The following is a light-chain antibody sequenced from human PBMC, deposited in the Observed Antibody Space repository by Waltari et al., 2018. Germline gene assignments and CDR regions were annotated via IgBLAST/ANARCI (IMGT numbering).Light chain of an antibody. Sequence: DIQLTQSPSFLSASVGDRVTITCRASQGISSYLAWSQHNPGKAPKLLIYDASTLRSGVPSRFSGSGSGTEFTLTISSLQPEDFATYYCQKHDSYPLTFGGGTKVEIK. J-gene: IGKJ4*01. CDR1: QGISSY. V-gene: IGKV1-9*01. CDR2: DAS. CDR3: QKHDSYPLT.